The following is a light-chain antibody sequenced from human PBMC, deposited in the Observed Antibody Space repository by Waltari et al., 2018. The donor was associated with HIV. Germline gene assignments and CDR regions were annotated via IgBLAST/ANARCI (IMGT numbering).Light chain of an antibody. CDR1: QDISNY. V-gene: IGKV1-27*01. CDR2: AAG. Sequence: DIELTQSPSSLSSSVGGMVTITCGASQDISNYLSWYQQRPGRVPKLLIYAAGTLQSGVPSRFSGSGSGTDFTLTISSLQPEDVATYYCQRYNSAPRTCGQGTRVAVK. J-gene: IGKJ1*01. CDR3: QRYNSAPRT.